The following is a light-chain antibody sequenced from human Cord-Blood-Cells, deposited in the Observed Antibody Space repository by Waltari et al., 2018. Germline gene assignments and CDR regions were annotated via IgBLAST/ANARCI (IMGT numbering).Light chain of an antibody. J-gene: IGKJ3*01. CDR1: QSISSY. CDR3: QQSYSTPFT. CDR2: AAS. V-gene: IGKV1-39*01. Sequence: NRVIITCRASQSISSYLNWYQQKPGKAPKLLIYAASSLQSGVPSRFSGSGSGTDFTITISSLQPEDFATYYCQQSYSTPFTFGPGTKVDIK.